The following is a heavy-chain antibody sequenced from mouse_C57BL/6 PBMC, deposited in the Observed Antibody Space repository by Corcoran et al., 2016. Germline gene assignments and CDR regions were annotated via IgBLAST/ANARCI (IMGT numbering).Heavy chain of an antibody. CDR2: INPNNGGT. CDR3: AISSPFDY. D-gene: IGHD1-1*01. J-gene: IGHJ2*01. CDR1: GYTFTDYY. Sequence: EVQLQQSGPELVKPGASVKISCKASGYTFTDYYMNWVKQSHGKSLEWIGDINPNNGGTSYNQKFKGKATLTVDKSSSTAYMELRSLTSEDSAVYYCAISSPFDYWGQGTTLTVSS. V-gene: IGHV1-26*01.